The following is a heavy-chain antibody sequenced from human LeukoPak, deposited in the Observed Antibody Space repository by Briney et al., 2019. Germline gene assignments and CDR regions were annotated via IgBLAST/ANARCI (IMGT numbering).Heavy chain of an antibody. CDR2: FDPEDGET. CDR3: ATGTIYCSSCSDDY. V-gene: IGHV1-24*01. CDR1: GYSLTELS. Sequence: GASVKVSCKVSGYSLTELSMHWVRQAPGKGLEWMGGFDPEDGETPIFAQKFQGRVTMTEDTSTDTAYMGLSSLRSEDTAVYYCATGTIYCSSCSDDYWGQGTLVTVSS. D-gene: IGHD2-2*01. J-gene: IGHJ4*02.